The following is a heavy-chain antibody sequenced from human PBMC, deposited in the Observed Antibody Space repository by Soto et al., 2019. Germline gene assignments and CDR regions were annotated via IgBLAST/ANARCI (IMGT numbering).Heavy chain of an antibody. CDR1: GGSFSGYY. CDR2: INHSGST. Sequence: SETLSLTCAVCGGSFSGYYWSWIRQPPGKGLEWIGEINHSGSTNYNPSLKSRVTISVDTSKNQFSLKLSSVTAADTAVYYCARGSRGQQQLVSDYYYYMDVWGKGTTVTVSS. D-gene: IGHD6-13*01. J-gene: IGHJ6*03. V-gene: IGHV4-34*01. CDR3: ARGSRGQQQLVSDYYYYMDV.